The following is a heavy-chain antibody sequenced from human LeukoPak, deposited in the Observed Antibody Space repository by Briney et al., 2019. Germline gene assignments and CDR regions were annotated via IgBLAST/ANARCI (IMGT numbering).Heavy chain of an antibody. J-gene: IGHJ4*02. CDR3: ARHGSDYSFDY. V-gene: IGHV4-59*08. CDR1: GVSISSYY. CDR2: ISYSGST. D-gene: IGHD3-22*01. Sequence: SETLSLTCTASGVSISSYYWSWVRQPPGKGLEWMGYISYSGSTNYNPSLKSRVTISVDTSKNQFSLKLRSVTAADTAVYYCARHGSDYSFDYWGQGNLVTVSS.